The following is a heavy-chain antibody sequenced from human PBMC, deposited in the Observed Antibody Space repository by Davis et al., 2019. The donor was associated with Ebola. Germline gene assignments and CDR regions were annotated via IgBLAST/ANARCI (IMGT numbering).Heavy chain of an antibody. CDR2: IYYSGST. V-gene: IGHV4-59*08. CDR3: ARLEAVAGLDY. CDR1: GGSISSYY. D-gene: IGHD6-19*01. J-gene: IGHJ4*02. Sequence: MPSETLSLTCTVSGGSISSYYWSWIRQPPGKGLEWIGYIYYSGSTNYNPSLKSQVTISVDTSKNQFSLKLSSVTAADTAVYYCARLEAVAGLDYWGQGTLVTVSS.